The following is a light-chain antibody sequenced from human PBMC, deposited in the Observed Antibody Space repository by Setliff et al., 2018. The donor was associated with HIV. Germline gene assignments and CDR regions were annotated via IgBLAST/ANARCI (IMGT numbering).Light chain of an antibody. J-gene: IGLJ1*01. V-gene: IGLV2-14*01. CDR3: SSFTTTTPLV. CDR2: EVS. CDR1: SSDVGSYNY. Sequence: QSVLTQPASVSGSPGQSITISCTGTSSDVGSYNYVSWYQQHPGKDPKLMISEVSNRPSGVSNRFSGSKSDNTASLTIAGLQAEDEADYFCSSFTTTTPLVFGTGTKVTVL.